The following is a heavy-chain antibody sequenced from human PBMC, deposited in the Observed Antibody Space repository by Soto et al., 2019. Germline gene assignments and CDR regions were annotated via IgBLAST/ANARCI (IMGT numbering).Heavy chain of an antibody. CDR1: GGSTSIYY. D-gene: IGHD3-10*01. CDR3: AREGLARGASDFGPDV. V-gene: IGHV4-59*01. CDR2: INDNGNT. Sequence: QVRLQESGPGLVKPSETLSLTCTVSGGSTSIYYWNWIRQVPGKGLEWIGYINDNGNTNYNPSLMSRATISIDPCKNEFPLTLRSTTAADPDVYHCAREGLARGASDFGPDVWGQGTTVTVSS. J-gene: IGHJ6*02.